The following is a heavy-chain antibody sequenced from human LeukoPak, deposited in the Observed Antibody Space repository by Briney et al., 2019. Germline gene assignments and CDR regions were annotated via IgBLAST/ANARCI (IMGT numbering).Heavy chain of an antibody. Sequence: GGSLRLSCAASGFTFSSYAMHWVRQAPGKGLEYVSAISSNGGSTYYADSVKGRFTISRDNSKNTLYLQMNSLRDTAVYFCAVQLERRRVLDYWGQGTLVTVSS. J-gene: IGHJ4*02. CDR1: GFTFSSYA. D-gene: IGHD1-1*01. CDR2: ISSNGGST. V-gene: IGHV3-64*04. CDR3: AVQLERRRVLDY.